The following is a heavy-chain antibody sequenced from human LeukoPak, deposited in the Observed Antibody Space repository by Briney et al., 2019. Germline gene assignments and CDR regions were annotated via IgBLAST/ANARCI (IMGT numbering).Heavy chain of an antibody. Sequence: PGGSLRLSCAASRTTFSSYAMHWVRQAPGKGLEWVAAISNDGSNKYYVASVKGRFTISRDNSKNTLYLQMNSLRAEDTAVYYCARDRYYDSSGYYQGRHYYYGMDVWGQGTTVTVSS. V-gene: IGHV3-30*04. CDR1: RTTFSSYA. D-gene: IGHD3-22*01. CDR3: ARDRYYDSSGYYQGRHYYYGMDV. CDR2: ISNDGSNK. J-gene: IGHJ6*02.